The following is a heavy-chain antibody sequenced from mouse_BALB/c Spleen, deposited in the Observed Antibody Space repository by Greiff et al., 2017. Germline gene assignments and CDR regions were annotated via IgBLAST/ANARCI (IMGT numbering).Heavy chain of an antibody. D-gene: IGHD2-3*01. CDR1: GFTFSSYG. J-gene: IGHJ2*01. Sequence: EVQLQESGGDLVKPGGSLKLSCAASGFTFSSYGMSWVRQTPDKRLEWVATISSGGSYTYYPDSVKGRFTISRDNAKNTLYLQMSSLKSEDTAMYYCARHQEDGYYVLYWGQGTTLTVSS. CDR3: ARHQEDGYYVLY. V-gene: IGHV5-6*01. CDR2: ISSGGSYT.